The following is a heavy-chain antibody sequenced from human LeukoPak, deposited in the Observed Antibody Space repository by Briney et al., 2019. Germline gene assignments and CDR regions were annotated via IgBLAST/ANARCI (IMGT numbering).Heavy chain of an antibody. V-gene: IGHV3-23*01. CDR3: AKDGVSRATVTTVTDY. CDR1: GFTFSSYA. D-gene: IGHD4-17*01. J-gene: IGHJ4*02. CDR2: ISGSGGST. Sequence: GGSLRLSCAASGFTFSSYAMSWVRQAPGKGLEWVSAISGSGGSTYYADSVKGRLTISRDNSKNTLYLQMNSLRAEDTAVYYCAKDGVSRATVTTVTDYWGQGALVTVSS.